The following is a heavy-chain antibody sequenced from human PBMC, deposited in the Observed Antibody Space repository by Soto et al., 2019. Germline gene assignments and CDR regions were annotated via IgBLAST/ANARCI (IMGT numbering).Heavy chain of an antibody. V-gene: IGHV1-18*01. CDR2: ISAYNNNA. CDR1: GYTFRNFG. CDR3: ARDMFPLCSGPGFFAY. Sequence: QVQLVQSGAEVKKPGASVKVSCKASGYTFRNFGFNWVRPAPGQGLEWMGWISAYNNNANYAQILQGRVTLTTDTSTSTSYMELRSLISEDTAVDYCARDMFPLCSGPGFFAYWGQGTLVPVSS. J-gene: IGHJ4*02. D-gene: IGHD6-19*01.